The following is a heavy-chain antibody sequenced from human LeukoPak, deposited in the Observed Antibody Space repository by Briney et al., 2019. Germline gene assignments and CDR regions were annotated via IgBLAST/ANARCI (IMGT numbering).Heavy chain of an antibody. J-gene: IGHJ4*02. D-gene: IGHD3-10*01. V-gene: IGHV4-4*07. Sequence: PSETLSLTCTVSGGSFTSYYWSWIRQPAGKGLEWIGHINTSGTTNYNPSLKSRVTMSTDTSKNQFSLKLSSVTAADTAIYYCARDAKYYYGSRTFFFFEYWGQGTLLTVSS. CDR3: ARDAKYYYGSRTFFFFEY. CDR2: INTSGTT. CDR1: GGSFTSYY.